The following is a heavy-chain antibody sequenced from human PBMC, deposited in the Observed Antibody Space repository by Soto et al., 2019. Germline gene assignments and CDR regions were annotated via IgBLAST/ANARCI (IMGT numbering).Heavy chain of an antibody. J-gene: IGHJ3*02. CDR1: GDSVSSNSAA. CDR2: TYYRSKWYN. V-gene: IGHV6-1*01. D-gene: IGHD6-19*01. Sequence: PSPTLSLTCAISGDSVSSNSAAWNWIRQSPSRGLEWLGRTYYRSKWYNDYAVSVKSRITINPDTSKNQFSLQLNSVTPEDTAVYYCATNLAVAGGGEAFDIWGQGTMVTVSS. CDR3: ATNLAVAGGGEAFDI.